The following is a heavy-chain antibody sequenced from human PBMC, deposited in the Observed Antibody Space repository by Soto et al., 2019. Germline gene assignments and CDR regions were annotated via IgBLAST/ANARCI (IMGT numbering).Heavy chain of an antibody. CDR2: IWYDGSNK. D-gene: IGHD2-2*01. CDR3: ARVPDLNYCSRTSCLYYFDY. CDR1: GFTFSSYG. J-gene: IGHJ4*02. Sequence: GGSLRLSCAASGFTFSSYGMHWVRQAPGKGLEWVAVIWYDGSNKYYADSVKGRFTISRDNSKNSLYLQMNSLRDEDTAVYYIARVPDLNYCSRTSCLYYFDYWGQGALVTVSS. V-gene: IGHV3-33*01.